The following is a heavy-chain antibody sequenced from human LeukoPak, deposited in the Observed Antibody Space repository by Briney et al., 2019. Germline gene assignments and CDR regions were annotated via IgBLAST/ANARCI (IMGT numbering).Heavy chain of an antibody. D-gene: IGHD3-3*01. CDR2: IYYSGST. Sequence: PSETLSLTCTVSGGSISSSSYYWGWIRQPPGKGLEWIGSIYYSGSTYYNPSLKSRVTISVDTSKNQFSLKLSSVTAADTAVYYCASYDFWSGYPLPYWGQGTLVTVSS. V-gene: IGHV4-39*01. CDR1: GGSISSSSYY. CDR3: ASYDFWSGYPLPY. J-gene: IGHJ4*02.